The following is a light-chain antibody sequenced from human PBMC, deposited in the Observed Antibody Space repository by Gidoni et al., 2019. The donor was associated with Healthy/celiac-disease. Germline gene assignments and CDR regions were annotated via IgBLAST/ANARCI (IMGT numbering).Light chain of an antibody. CDR3: QQRSNWPLT. V-gene: IGKV3-11*01. Sequence: ELVLTPSPSTLSLSPGERATLSCRASQSVSSDLAWYQQKPGQAPRLLIYDASNRATGIPARFSGSGSGTDFTLTISSLEPEDFAVYYCQQRSNWPLTFGGGTKVEIK. J-gene: IGKJ4*01. CDR2: DAS. CDR1: QSVSSD.